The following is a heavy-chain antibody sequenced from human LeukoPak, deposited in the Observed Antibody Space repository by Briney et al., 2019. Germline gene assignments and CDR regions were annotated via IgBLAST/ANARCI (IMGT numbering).Heavy chain of an antibody. CDR2: IDNSGNT. V-gene: IGHV4-59*01. CDR3: ARGRITIFGVVIPHFDN. D-gene: IGHD3-3*01. CDR1: RGSISSYY. Sequence: SETLSLTCTVSRGSISSYYWSWIRQPPGKGLEWIGYIDNSGNTNSNPSLKSRVTMSVDTSKNQFSLKLSSLIAADTAVYYCARGRITIFGVVIPHFDNWGQGTLVTVSS. J-gene: IGHJ4*02.